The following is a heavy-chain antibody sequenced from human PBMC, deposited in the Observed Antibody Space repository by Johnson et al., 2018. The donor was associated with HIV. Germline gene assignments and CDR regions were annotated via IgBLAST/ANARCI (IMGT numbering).Heavy chain of an antibody. Sequence: EVQLVESGGGLVQPGRSLRLSCAASGFTVSSNYMSWVRQAPGKGLESVSVIYSGGSTYYADSVKGRFTISRDNSKNTLYLQMNSLRAEDTAVYYCARGLIIQLWLQAAFDIWGQGTMVTVSS. CDR2: IYSGGST. CDR3: ARGLIIQLWLQAAFDI. J-gene: IGHJ3*02. CDR1: GFTVSSNY. V-gene: IGHV3-66*01. D-gene: IGHD5-18*01.